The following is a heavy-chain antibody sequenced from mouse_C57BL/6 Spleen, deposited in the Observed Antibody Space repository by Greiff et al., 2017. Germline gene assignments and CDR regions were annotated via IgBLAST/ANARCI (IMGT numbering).Heavy chain of an antibody. CDR2: IDPENGDT. Sequence: EVQLVESGAELVRPGASVKLSCTASGFNIKDDYMHWVKQRPEQGLEWIGWIDPENGDTEYASKFQGKATITADTSSNTAYLQLSSLTSEDTAVYYCTRGKLSYYFDYWGQGTTLTVSS. CDR3: TRGKLSYYFDY. V-gene: IGHV14-4*01. D-gene: IGHD1-1*02. CDR1: GFNIKDDY. J-gene: IGHJ2*01.